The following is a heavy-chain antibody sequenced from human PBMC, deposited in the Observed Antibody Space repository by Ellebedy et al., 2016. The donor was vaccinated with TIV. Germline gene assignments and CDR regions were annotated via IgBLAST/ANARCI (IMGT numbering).Heavy chain of an antibody. CDR2: ISSSSSYI. Sequence: GESLKISCAASRFTFSSYSMNWVRQAPGKGLEWVSSISSSSSYIYYADSVKGRFTISRDNAKNSLYLQMISLRAEDTAVYYCVRDLMTTGWFDPWGQGTLVTVSS. D-gene: IGHD3-16*01. J-gene: IGHJ5*02. CDR3: VRDLMTTGWFDP. CDR1: RFTFSSYS. V-gene: IGHV3-21*04.